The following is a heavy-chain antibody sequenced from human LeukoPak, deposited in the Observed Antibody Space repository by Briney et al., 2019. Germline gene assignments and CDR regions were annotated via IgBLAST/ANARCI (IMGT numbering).Heavy chain of an antibody. J-gene: IGHJ5*01. CDR1: GFTFSSYW. V-gene: IGHV3-74*01. Sequence: GGSLRLSCEASGFTFSSYWMHWVRQIPGKGLMWVSRIESNGLTLYADSVRDRFTISRDNGKNTIYLQMNSLRVDDTAICYCAKAATYFYGSVTYDWFESWGQGTLVTVSS. D-gene: IGHD3-10*01. CDR2: IESNGLT. CDR3: AKAATYFYGSVTYDWFES.